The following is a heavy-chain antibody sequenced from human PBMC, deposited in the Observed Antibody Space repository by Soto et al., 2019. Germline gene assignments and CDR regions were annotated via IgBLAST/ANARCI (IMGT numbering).Heavy chain of an antibody. CDR1: GGSISSSSYY. V-gene: IGHV4-39*01. J-gene: IGHJ5*02. D-gene: IGHD3-22*01. CDR3: ARNYYDSSGYYSP. CDR2: IYYSGST. Sequence: QLQLQESGPGLVKPSETLSLTCTVSGGSISSSSYYWGWIRQPPGKGLEWIGSIYYSGSTYYNPSLKSRVTISVDTSKNQFSLKLSSVTAADTAVYYCARNYYDSSGYYSPWGQGTLVTVSS.